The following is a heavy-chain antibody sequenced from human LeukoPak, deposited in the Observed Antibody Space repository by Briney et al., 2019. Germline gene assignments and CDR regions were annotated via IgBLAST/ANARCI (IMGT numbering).Heavy chain of an antibody. Sequence: SETLSLTCVVYGGSFSGYFWSWIRQPPGKGLEWIGEITPSGSTNYNPSLKSRASISIDTSKKKLSLRLTSVTAADSAVYYCASSFYYDSRDYWGQGTLVTVSS. D-gene: IGHD3-22*01. CDR2: ITPSGST. J-gene: IGHJ4*02. CDR3: ASSFYYDSRDY. CDR1: GGSFSGYF. V-gene: IGHV4-34*01.